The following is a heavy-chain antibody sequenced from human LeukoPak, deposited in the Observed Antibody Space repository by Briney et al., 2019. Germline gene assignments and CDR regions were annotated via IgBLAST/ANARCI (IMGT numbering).Heavy chain of an antibody. D-gene: IGHD2-15*01. Sequence: ASVKVSCKASGYTFTSYGISWVRQAPGQGLEWMGWISAYNGNTNYAQKLQGRVTMTTDTSTSTAYMELRSLRSDDRAVYYCARERRNIVVVVAAGPRGYYYGMDVWGQGTTVTVSS. CDR1: GYTFTSYG. CDR2: ISAYNGNT. V-gene: IGHV1-18*01. CDR3: ARERRNIVVVVAAGPRGYYYGMDV. J-gene: IGHJ6*02.